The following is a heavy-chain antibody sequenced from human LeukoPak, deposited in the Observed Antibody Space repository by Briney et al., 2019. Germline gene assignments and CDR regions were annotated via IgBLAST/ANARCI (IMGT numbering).Heavy chain of an antibody. CDR3: ARVRIGETSYDASDV. CDR2: FYITGST. J-gene: IGHJ3*01. V-gene: IGHV4-59*13. CDR1: GGSISSYY. D-gene: IGHD1-26*01. Sequence: NPSETLSLTCTVSGGSISSYYWTWTRHPPGKGREWIGDFYITGSTNYNPYLKRRVTMSGDTSKNKFSLRLSSVTAADTAVYYCARVRIGETSYDASDVWGLGTMVTVSS.